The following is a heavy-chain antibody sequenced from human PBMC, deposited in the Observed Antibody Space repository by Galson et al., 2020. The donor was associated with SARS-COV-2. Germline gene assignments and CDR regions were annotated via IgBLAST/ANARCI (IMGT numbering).Heavy chain of an antibody. Sequence: LSLTCAASGFTFSSYAMSWVRQAPGKGLEWVSIIYSGGSTYYADSVKGRFTISRDNSKNTLFLQMNSLRPEDTAIYYCAKDGEAGNSYYYVDCWGQGTLVTVSS. CDR1: GFTFSSYA. V-gene: IGHV3-23*03. D-gene: IGHD3-10*01. CDR2: IIYSGGST. CDR3: AKDGEAGNSYYYVDC. J-gene: IGHJ4*02.